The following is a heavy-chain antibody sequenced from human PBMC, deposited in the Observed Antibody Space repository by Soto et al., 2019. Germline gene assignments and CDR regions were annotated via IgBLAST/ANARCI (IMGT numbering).Heavy chain of an antibody. CDR3: AHRRAVAESYYFDY. J-gene: IGHJ4*02. CDR2: IYWDDDK. V-gene: IGHV2-5*02. D-gene: IGHD6-19*01. CDR1: GFSLSTSGVG. Sequence: QITLKESGPTLVKPTQTLTLTCTFSGFSLSTSGVGVGWIRQPPGKALEWLTLIYWDDDKRYSPSLKSRLTITKDTSKNQVVLTMTNMDPVDTATYYCAHRRAVAESYYFDYWGQGTLVTVAS.